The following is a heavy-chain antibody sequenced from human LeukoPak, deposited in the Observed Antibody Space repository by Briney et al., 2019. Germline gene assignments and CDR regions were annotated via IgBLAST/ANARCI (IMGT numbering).Heavy chain of an antibody. CDR3: ARDGDSGYDSFDWFDP. D-gene: IGHD5-12*01. J-gene: IGHJ5*02. V-gene: IGHV1-18*01. CDR1: GYTFTSYN. CDR2: ISAYNGNT. Sequence: GASVTVSCKASGYTFTSYNISWVRQAPGQGLEWMGWISAYNGNTHYAQNFQGRVTMTTDTSTSTAYMELRSLRSDDTAVYYCARDGDSGYDSFDWFDPWGQGTLVTVSS.